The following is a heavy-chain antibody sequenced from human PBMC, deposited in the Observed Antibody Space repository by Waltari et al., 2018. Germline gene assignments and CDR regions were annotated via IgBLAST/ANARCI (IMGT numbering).Heavy chain of an antibody. V-gene: IGHV4-39*01. D-gene: IGHD5-12*01. J-gene: IGHJ3*01. CDR2: VSNSENT. CDR3: ATYIGASVGTAAFDV. CDR1: GVSITTNRPN. Sequence: QLQLQEPGPSLVRPSEILSLICLVSGVSITTNRPNLAWSRQSPGQGLEWIGTVSNSENTYMSPSLKSRVSVSRDTAKNQVSLILGSGTAADMAVYYCATYIGASVGTAAFDVWGQGTMVTVSS.